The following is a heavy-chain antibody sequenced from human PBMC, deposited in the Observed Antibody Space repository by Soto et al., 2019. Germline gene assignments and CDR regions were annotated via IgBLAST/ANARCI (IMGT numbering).Heavy chain of an antibody. D-gene: IGHD3-22*01. V-gene: IGHV1-3*01. CDR2: IDAGNGNT. CDR1: GYTFTSYA. CDR3: ARGYYDSSGYYFDI. J-gene: IGHJ3*02. Sequence: ASVKVSFKASGYTFTSYAMHWVRQAPGQRLEWMGWIDAGNGNTKYSQKFQGRVTITRDTSASTAYMELSSLRSEDTAVYYCARGYYDSSGYYFDIWGQGTMVTVSS.